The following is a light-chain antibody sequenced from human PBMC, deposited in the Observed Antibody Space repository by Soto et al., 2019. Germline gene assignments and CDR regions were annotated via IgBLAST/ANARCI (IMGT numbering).Light chain of an antibody. V-gene: IGKV1-5*03. J-gene: IGKJ1*01. CDR3: LQYNSYSGA. Sequence: DIQMTQSPSTLSASVGDRVTITCRASQSISTWLAWYQQKPGKAPKLLIHKASSLESGVPSRFSGSGSGTEFTLTISSLQPDDFATYYCLQYNSYSGAFGQGTKGEIK. CDR2: KAS. CDR1: QSISTW.